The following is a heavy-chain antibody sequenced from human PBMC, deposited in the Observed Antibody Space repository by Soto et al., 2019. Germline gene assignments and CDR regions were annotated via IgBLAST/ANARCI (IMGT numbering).Heavy chain of an antibody. CDR2: IYYSGST. CDR1: GGSISSSSYY. CDR3: ARLLLSRCPCFDY. V-gene: IGHV4-39*01. D-gene: IGHD2-15*01. Sequence: SETLSLTCTVSGGSISSSSYYWGWIRQPPGKGLEWIGSIYYSGSTYYNPSLKSRVTISVDTSKNQFSLKLSSVTAADTAVYYCARLLLSRCPCFDYWGQGTLVTVSS. J-gene: IGHJ4*02.